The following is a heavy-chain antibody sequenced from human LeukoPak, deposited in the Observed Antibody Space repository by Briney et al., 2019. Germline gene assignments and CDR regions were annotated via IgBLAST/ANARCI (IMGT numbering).Heavy chain of an antibody. V-gene: IGHV4-39*01. CDR1: GGSISSSSYY. CDR2: IYYSGST. Sequence: PSETLSLTCSVSGGSISSSSYYWGWIRQPPGKGLEWIGSIYYSGSTYYNPSLKSRVTISVDTSKNQFSLKLSSVTAADTAVYYCARGSTVTAFDPWGQGTLVTVSS. D-gene: IGHD4-17*01. CDR3: ARGSTVTAFDP. J-gene: IGHJ5*02.